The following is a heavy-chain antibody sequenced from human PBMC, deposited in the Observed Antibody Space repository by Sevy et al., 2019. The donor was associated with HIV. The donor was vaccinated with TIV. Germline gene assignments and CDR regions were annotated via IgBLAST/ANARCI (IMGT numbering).Heavy chain of an antibody. D-gene: IGHD2-8*01. CDR1: GYNLTSQW. V-gene: IGHV5-51*01. CDR3: ARVCMASIRFEIGGFDF. J-gene: IGHJ3*01. CDR2: IFPYVSDN. Sequence: GESLKISCKVSGYNLTSQWIAWVRQMPGKGLESMGIIFPYVSDNTYSPSFQGQVTISADKSIDTSYLQWSGLKASDTATDFCARVCMASIRFEIGGFDFWGQGTTVTVSS.